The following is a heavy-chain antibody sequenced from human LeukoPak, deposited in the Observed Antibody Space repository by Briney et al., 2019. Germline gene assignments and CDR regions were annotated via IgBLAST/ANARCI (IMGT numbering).Heavy chain of an antibody. D-gene: IGHD3-9*01. Sequence: PGGSLRLSCAASAFTVSSNYMSCGRQAPGKGVEWVSAIYSGGSTYYADSVKGRFTISRNNSKNTLYLQMNSLRAEDTAVYYCARDRSYYDILTGYANHYGMDVWGQGTTVTVSS. CDR1: AFTVSSNY. CDR2: IYSGGST. J-gene: IGHJ6*02. V-gene: IGHV3-66*01. CDR3: ARDRSYYDILTGYANHYGMDV.